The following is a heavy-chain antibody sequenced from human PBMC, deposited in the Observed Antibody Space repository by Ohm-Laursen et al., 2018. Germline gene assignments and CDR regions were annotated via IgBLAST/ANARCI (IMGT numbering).Heavy chain of an antibody. D-gene: IGHD5-18*01. CDR2: ISGSAGTT. CDR3: AKGPYSYGLDY. CDR1: GFTFSIYA. V-gene: IGHV3-23*01. J-gene: IGHJ4*02. Sequence: GSLRLSCSASGFTFSIYAMSWVRQAPGKGLEWLSTISGSAGTTYYADSVKGRFTISRDNSKNTLYLQMDSLRDEDTAVYYCAKGPYSYGLDYWGLGTLVAVSS.